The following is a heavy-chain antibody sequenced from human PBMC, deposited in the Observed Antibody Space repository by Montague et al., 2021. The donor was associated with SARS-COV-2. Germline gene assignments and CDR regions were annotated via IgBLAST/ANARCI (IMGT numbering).Heavy chain of an antibody. J-gene: IGHJ6*02. CDR1: GFTFSSYA. V-gene: IGHV3-30-3*01. CDR3: ARIIGGYYGMDV. D-gene: IGHD1-26*01. Sequence: SLRLSCAASGFTFSSYAMHWVRQAPGKGLEWVAVISYDGSNKYYADSVKGRFTISRDNSKNTRYLQMNGLRAEDTALYYCARIIGGYYGMDVWGQGTTVTVSS. CDR2: ISYDGSNK.